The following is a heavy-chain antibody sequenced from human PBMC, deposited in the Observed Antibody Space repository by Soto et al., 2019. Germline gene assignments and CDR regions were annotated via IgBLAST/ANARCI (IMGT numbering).Heavy chain of an antibody. CDR1: GGTFSSYA. J-gene: IGHJ6*02. CDR3: ARDPPGEVYYYGMDV. CDR2: IIPIFGTA. V-gene: IGHV1-69*13. D-gene: IGHD4-17*01. Sequence: ASVKVSCKASGGTFSSYAISWVRQAPGQGLEWMGGIIPIFGTANYAQKFQGRATITADESTSTAYMELSSLRSEDAAVYYCARDPPGEVYYYGMDVWVQGTTVTVSS.